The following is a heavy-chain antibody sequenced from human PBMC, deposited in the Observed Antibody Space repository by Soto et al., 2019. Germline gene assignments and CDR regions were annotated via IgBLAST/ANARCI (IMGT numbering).Heavy chain of an antibody. D-gene: IGHD5-18*01. V-gene: IGHV4-59*01. CDR1: GGSISSSF. CDR2: ISYSGST. Sequence: SETLSLTCSVSGGSISSSFWSWIRQPPEKELEWIGYISYSGSTTYNPSLKSRITLSVDTSKNQFSLRVASVTAADTAVYYCARGHRAMEYYYYYGMDVWGQGTTVTVSS. CDR3: ARGHRAMEYYYYYGMDV. J-gene: IGHJ6*02.